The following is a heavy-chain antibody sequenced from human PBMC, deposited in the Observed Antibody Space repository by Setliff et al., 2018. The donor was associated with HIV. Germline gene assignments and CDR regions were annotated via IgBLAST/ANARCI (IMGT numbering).Heavy chain of an antibody. J-gene: IGHJ4*02. V-gene: IGHV4-39*01. CDR3: ARPALGIGCGSRFDN. CDR1: GGSFRSSRYY. Sequence: PSETLSLTCTVSGGSFRSSRYYWGWIRQPPGKGLEWIGNIHYGGFFWYSPSLKSRVTISVDTSKNQFSLKLSSVTAADTAVYYCARPALGIGCGSRFDNWGQGTRVTVSS. CDR2: IHYGGFF. D-gene: IGHD3-10*01.